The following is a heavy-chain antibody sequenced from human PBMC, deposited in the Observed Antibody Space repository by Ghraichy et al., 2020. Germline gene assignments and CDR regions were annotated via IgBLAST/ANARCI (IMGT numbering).Heavy chain of an antibody. CDR1: GYTFTGYY. CDR3: ARTTPDYGDYGRGGNWFDP. J-gene: IGHJ5*02. D-gene: IGHD4-17*01. Sequence: ASVKVSCKASGYTFTGYYMHWVRQAPGQGLEWMGWINPNSGGTNYAQKFQGWVTMTRDTSISTAYMELSRLRSDDTAVYYCARTTPDYGDYGRGGNWFDPWGQGTLVTVSS. V-gene: IGHV1-2*04. CDR2: INPNSGGT.